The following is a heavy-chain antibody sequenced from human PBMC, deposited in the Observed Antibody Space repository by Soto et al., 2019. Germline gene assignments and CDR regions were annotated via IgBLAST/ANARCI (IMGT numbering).Heavy chain of an antibody. J-gene: IGHJ4*02. D-gene: IGHD6-19*01. Sequence: EAQLVESGGGLVQPGGSLRVSCAASGFSISGYWMSWVRQAPGKGLEWVANIKEDGSDKYYVDSVKGRFTVSRDNAKNSLYLEMSSLRADDTAVYYCLRGGGWRMDYWGQGTLVTVSA. CDR1: GFSISGYW. CDR2: IKEDGSDK. CDR3: LRGGGWRMDY. V-gene: IGHV3-7*05.